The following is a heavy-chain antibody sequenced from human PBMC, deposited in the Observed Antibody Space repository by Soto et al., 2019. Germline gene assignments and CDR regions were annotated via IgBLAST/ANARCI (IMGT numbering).Heavy chain of an antibody. Sequence: GGSLRLSCAASGFTFSSYAMSWVRQAPGKGLEWVSAISGSGGSTYYADSVKGRFTISRDNSKNTLYLQMNSLRAEDTAVYDCAKDLSDYGDYVEYFQHWGQGTLVTVSS. CDR2: ISGSGGST. J-gene: IGHJ1*01. CDR3: AKDLSDYGDYVEYFQH. CDR1: GFTFSSYA. D-gene: IGHD4-17*01. V-gene: IGHV3-23*01.